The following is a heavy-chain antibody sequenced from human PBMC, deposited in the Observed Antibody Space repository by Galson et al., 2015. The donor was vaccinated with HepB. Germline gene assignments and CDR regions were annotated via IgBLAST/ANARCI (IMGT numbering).Heavy chain of an antibody. Sequence: SLRLSCAASGFTFSGSAMHWVRQASGKGLEWVGRIRSKANSYATAYAASVKGRFTISRDDSKNTAYLQMNSLETEDTAVYYCTRGIAVAGTSWGYWGQGTLVTVSS. CDR3: TRGIAVAGTSWGY. J-gene: IGHJ4*02. CDR1: GFTFSGSA. CDR2: IRSKANSYAT. D-gene: IGHD6-19*01. V-gene: IGHV3-73*01.